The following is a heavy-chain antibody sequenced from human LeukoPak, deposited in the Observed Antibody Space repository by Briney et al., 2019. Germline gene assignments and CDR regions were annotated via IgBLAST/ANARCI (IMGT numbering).Heavy chain of an antibody. D-gene: IGHD2-15*01. CDR1: GFTFSSYA. CDR3: ASSVVVVAAYGY. Sequence: GGSLRLSCAASGFTFSSYAMHWVRQAPGKGLEWVAVISYDGSNKYYADSVKGRFTISRDNSKNTLYLQMNSLRAEDTAVYYCASSVVVVAAYGYWGQGTLVTVSS. J-gene: IGHJ4*02. V-gene: IGHV3-30*04. CDR2: ISYDGSNK.